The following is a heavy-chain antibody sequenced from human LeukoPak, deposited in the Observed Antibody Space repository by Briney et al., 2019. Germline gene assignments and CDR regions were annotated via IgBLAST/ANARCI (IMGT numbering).Heavy chain of an antibody. CDR1: GASISDYY. CDR2: FYFSGTS. J-gene: IGHJ4*02. Sequence: PSETLSLTCSVSGASISDYYWSWIRQSPGKGLEWIGYFYFSGTSTFNPSLQSRVTMSVDASKNQFSLKLTSVIAADTAVYYCVRHVTTGFNLFEYWGQGTLVTASS. D-gene: IGHD5-24*01. V-gene: IGHV4-59*08. CDR3: VRHVTTGFNLFEY.